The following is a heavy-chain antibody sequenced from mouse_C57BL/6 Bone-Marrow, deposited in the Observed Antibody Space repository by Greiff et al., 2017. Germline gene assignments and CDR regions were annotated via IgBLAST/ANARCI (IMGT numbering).Heavy chain of an antibody. J-gene: IGHJ3*01. D-gene: IGHD3-1*01. V-gene: IGHV5-4*01. CDR2: ISDGGSYT. CDR3: ARDRGLSY. CDR1: GFTFSSYA. Sequence: EVQVVESGGGLVKPGGSLKLSCAASGFTFSSYAMSWVRQTPEKRLEWVATISDGGSYTYYPDNVKGRFTISRDNAKTNLYLQMSHLKSEDTAMYYCARDRGLSYWGQGALVTVSA.